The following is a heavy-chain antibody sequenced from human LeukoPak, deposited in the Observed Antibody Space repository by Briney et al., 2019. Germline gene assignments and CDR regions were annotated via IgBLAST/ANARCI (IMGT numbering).Heavy chain of an antibody. CDR3: ASASWVLSDAFDI. J-gene: IGHJ3*02. D-gene: IGHD4/OR15-4a*01. CDR1: GYTFTSYY. V-gene: IGHV1-2*02. Sequence: ASVTVSCTASGYTFTSYYMHWVRQAPGQGLEWMGIINPNSGDTNNAQKFQGRVTMTRDTSISTAYMELSRLRSDDTAVYYCASASWVLSDAFDIWGQGTMVTVSS. CDR2: INPNSGDT.